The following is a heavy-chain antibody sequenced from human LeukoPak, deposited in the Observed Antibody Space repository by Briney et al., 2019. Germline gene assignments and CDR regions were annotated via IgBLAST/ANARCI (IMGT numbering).Heavy chain of an antibody. Sequence: SETLSLTCTVSGGSISSYYWTWIRQPPGKGLEWIGYIYYSGSTNYNPSLKSRVTISVDTSKNQFSLKLSSVTAADTAVYYCARHPSAAAKLLFDYWGQGTLVTVSS. V-gene: IGHV4-59*08. D-gene: IGHD6-13*01. CDR2: IYYSGST. CDR1: GGSISSYY. J-gene: IGHJ4*02. CDR3: ARHPSAAAKLLFDY.